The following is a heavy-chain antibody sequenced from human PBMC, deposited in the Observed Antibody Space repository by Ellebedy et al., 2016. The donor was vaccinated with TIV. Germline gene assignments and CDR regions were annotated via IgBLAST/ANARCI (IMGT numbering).Heavy chain of an antibody. CDR1: GGSFSDYY. D-gene: IGHD4-11*01. Sequence: MPSETLSLTCAVYGGSFSDYYWSWIRQPPGKGLDWIGEISHSGSPNYNPSLKSRVTISIDTSTNQFSLKLSYVTAADTAVYYCARGGRDDYLFVSYFDYWGQGTLVTVSS. CDR3: ARGGRDDYLFVSYFDY. V-gene: IGHV4-34*01. CDR2: ISHSGSP. J-gene: IGHJ4*02.